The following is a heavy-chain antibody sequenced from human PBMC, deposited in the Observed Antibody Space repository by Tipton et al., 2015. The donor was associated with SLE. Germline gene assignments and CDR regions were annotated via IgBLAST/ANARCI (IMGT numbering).Heavy chain of an antibody. D-gene: IGHD6-6*01. J-gene: IGHJ4*02. CDR3: ARALRAARPFDY. CDR1: GGSFSGYY. V-gene: IGHV4-34*01. CDR2: INHSGST. Sequence: TLSLTCAVYGGSFSGYYWSWIRQPPGKGLEWIGEINHSGSTNYNPSLKSRVTISVDTSKNQFSLKLSSVTAADTAVYYCARALRAARPFDYWGQGTLVTVSS.